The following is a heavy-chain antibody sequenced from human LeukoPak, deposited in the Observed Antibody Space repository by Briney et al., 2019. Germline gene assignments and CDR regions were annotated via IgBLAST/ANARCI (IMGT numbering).Heavy chain of an antibody. Sequence: PGRSLRLSCAASGFTFSSYGMHWVRQAPGKGLEWVAVIWYDGSNEYYGDSVKGRFTISRDNSKNTLSLQMNSLRAEDTAVYYCAKVRQWLMPDYWGQGTLVTVSS. CDR3: AKVRQWLMPDY. V-gene: IGHV3-33*06. J-gene: IGHJ4*02. CDR1: GFTFSSYG. D-gene: IGHD6-19*01. CDR2: IWYDGSNE.